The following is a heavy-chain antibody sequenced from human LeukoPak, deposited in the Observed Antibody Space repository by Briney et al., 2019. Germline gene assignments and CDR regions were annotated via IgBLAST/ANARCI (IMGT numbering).Heavy chain of an antibody. J-gene: IGHJ4*02. CDR2: INPNSGGT. D-gene: IGHD5-12*01. V-gene: IGHV1-2*02. CDR3: ARRSGYDPYYFDY. Sequence: GASVKVSCKTSGYSFTGYYMHWVRQAPGQGLEWMGWINPNSGGTKYAQRFKGRVTMTRDTSISTAYMELSRLRSDDTAVYYCARRSGYDPYYFDYWGQGTLVTVSS. CDR1: GYSFTGYY.